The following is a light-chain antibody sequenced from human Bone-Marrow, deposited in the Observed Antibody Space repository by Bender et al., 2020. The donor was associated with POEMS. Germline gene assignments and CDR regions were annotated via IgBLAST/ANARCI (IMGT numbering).Light chain of an antibody. Sequence: SRELTQPPSVSVSPGQTATITCSGDALPKQYAYWYQQKPGQAPVLIIFQDNKRPSGIPERFSSSSSGTTLTLTISGVQAEDEADYYCQSADSSDTYVIFGGGTKLTVL. CDR2: QDN. J-gene: IGLJ2*01. CDR1: ALPKQY. CDR3: QSADSSDTYVI. V-gene: IGLV3-25*03.